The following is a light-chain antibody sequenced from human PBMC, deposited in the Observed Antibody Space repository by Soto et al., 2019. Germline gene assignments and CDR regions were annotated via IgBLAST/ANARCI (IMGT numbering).Light chain of an antibody. J-gene: IGLJ1*01. CDR2: DVT. CDR3: CSYTSSTLYV. CDR1: SSDIGGYNF. V-gene: IGLV2-14*03. Sequence: QSALTQPASVSGSPGQSITISCTGTSSDIGGYNFVSWYQQHPDKAPKLMIYDVTNRPSGVSNRFSGSKSGNTASLTISGLQAEDEADYYCCSYTSSTLYVFGTGTKLTVL.